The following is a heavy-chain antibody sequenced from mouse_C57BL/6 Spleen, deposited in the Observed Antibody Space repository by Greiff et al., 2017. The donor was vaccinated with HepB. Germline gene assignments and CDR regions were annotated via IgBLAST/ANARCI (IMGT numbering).Heavy chain of an antibody. D-gene: IGHD1-1*01. Sequence: DVKLVESGGGLVKPGGSLKLSCAASGFTFSSYAMSWVRQTPEKRLEWVATISDGGSYTYYPDNVKGRFTISRDNAKNNLYLQMSHLKSEDTAMYYCARAYYYGSSYVGAMDYWGQGTSVTVSS. V-gene: IGHV5-4*03. J-gene: IGHJ4*01. CDR2: ISDGGSYT. CDR3: ARAYYYGSSYVGAMDY. CDR1: GFTFSSYA.